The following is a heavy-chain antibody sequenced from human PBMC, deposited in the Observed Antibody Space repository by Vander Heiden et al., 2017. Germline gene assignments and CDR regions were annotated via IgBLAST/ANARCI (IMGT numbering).Heavy chain of an antibody. Sequence: QVQLQESGPGLVKPSETLSLTCTVSSDSISSYSWNWIRQPPGKGLEWMGYIYYSGSTNYNPSLKSRVTISADTSKNQLSLNLNSVTAADTAVYYCARGYSSSSGVYYFDNWGQGTLVTVSS. J-gene: IGHJ4*02. CDR1: SDSISSYS. CDR3: ARGYSSSSGVYYFDN. CDR2: IYYSGST. D-gene: IGHD6-6*01. V-gene: IGHV4-59*08.